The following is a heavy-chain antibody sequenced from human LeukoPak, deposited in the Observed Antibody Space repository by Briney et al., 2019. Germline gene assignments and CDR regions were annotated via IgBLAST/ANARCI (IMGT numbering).Heavy chain of an antibody. CDR2: IDWDDDK. D-gene: IGHD3-16*01. Sequence: SGPTLLHPTPTLTLTCTFSGFSLSTSGMCVSWIRQPPGKALEWLALIDWDDDKYYSTSLKTRLTISKDTSKNQEVLTMTNMDPVDTATYYCARIRGSYCDYWGQGTLVTVSS. CDR3: ARIRGSYCDY. V-gene: IGHV2-70*01. CDR1: GFSLSTSGMC. J-gene: IGHJ4*02.